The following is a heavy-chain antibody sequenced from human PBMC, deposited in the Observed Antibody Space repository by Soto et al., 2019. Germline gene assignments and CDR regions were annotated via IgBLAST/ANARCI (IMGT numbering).Heavy chain of an antibody. CDR1: GFTFSSYA. CDR2: ISGSGGST. Sequence: EVQLLESGGGLVQPGGSLRLSCAASGFTFSSYAMSWVRQAPGKGLEWVSAISGSGGSTYYADAGKGRFTISRDNSKNTLYMQMNSLRAADTAVYYCAKGGMVRGVISWFDPWGQGTLVTVSS. CDR3: AKGGMVRGVISWFDP. D-gene: IGHD3-10*01. J-gene: IGHJ5*02. V-gene: IGHV3-23*01.